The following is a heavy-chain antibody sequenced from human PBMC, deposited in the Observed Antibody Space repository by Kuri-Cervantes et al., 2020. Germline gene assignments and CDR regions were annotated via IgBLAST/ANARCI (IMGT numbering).Heavy chain of an antibody. J-gene: IGHJ6*03. CDR2: INPSGGST. Sequence: ASVKVSCKASGYTFTSYCMHWVRQAPGQGLEWMGIINPSGGSTSYAQKFQGRVTMTRDTSTSTVYMELSSLRSEDTAVYYCARVRHEGFYYYYYMDVWGKGTTVTVSS. V-gene: IGHV1-46*01. CDR1: GYTFTSYC. CDR3: ARVRHEGFYYYYYMDV.